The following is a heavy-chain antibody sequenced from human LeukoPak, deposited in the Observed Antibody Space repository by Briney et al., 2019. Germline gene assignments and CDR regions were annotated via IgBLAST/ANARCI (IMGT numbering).Heavy chain of an antibody. CDR2: IYNSGRT. Sequence: SETLSLTCTVSGGSISTYYWSWIRQPPGKGLEWIGYIYNSGRTNYNPSLKSRVTISVDTSKNQLSLKLSSVTAADTAVYYCARRRAAAGTGYYFDYWGQGTLVTVSS. CDR3: ARRRAAAGTGYYFDY. D-gene: IGHD6-13*01. V-gene: IGHV4-59*01. CDR1: GGSISTYY. J-gene: IGHJ4*02.